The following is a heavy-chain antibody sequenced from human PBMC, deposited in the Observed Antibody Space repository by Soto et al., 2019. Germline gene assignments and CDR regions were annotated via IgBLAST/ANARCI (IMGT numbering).Heavy chain of an antibody. J-gene: IGHJ4*02. V-gene: IGHV4-31*03. D-gene: IGHD6-19*01. CDR3: ARDNPYSSGLYWNY. Sequence: SETLSLTCTVSGGSISSGGYYWSWIRQHPGKGLEWIGYIYHSGTTYYNPSLKSRVTISVDTSKNQFSLKLSSVTAADTAVYYCARDNPYSSGLYWNYWGQGTLVTVS. CDR1: GGSISSGGYY. CDR2: IYHSGTT.